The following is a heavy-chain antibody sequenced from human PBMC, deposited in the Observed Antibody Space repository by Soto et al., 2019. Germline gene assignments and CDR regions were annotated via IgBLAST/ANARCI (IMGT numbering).Heavy chain of an antibody. J-gene: IGHJ4*02. CDR3: ARDIGGYSYGYRSGFDY. D-gene: IGHD5-18*01. V-gene: IGHV3-21*01. CDR2: ISSSSSYI. CDR1: GFTFSSYS. Sequence: EVQLVESGGGLVKPGGSLRLSCAASGFTFSSYSMNWVRLAPGKGLEWVSSISSSSSYIYYADSVKGRFTISRDNAKNSLYLQMNSLRAEDTAVYYCARDIGGYSYGYRSGFDYWGQGTLVTVSS.